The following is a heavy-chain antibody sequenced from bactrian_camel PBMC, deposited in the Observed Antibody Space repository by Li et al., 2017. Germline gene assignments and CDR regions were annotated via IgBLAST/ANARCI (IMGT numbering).Heavy chain of an antibody. J-gene: IGHJ6*01. CDR3: VLDGAYSFGL. CDR2: RASDGVT. D-gene: IGHD1*01. V-gene: IGHV3S53*01. Sequence: QLVESGGGSVRAGGSLRLSCSASGVTYNSCTMGWFRQAPGKEREGVAARASDGVTRYADFVKGRFTISHDNAKNTVYLQMDMLKPEDTAVYYCVLDGAYSFGLWGQGTQVTVS. CDR1: GVTYNSCT.